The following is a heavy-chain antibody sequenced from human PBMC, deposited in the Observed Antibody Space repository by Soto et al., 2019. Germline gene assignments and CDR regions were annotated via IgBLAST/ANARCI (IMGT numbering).Heavy chain of an antibody. CDR2: INPNSGGT. Sequence: ASVKVSCKASGYTFTGYYMHWVRQAPGQGLEWMGWINPNSGGTNYAQKFQGWVTMTRDTSISTAYMELSRLRSDDTAVYYCAGYCSGGSCYAGDAFDIWGQGTMVTVSS. V-gene: IGHV1-2*04. CDR3: AGYCSGGSCYAGDAFDI. J-gene: IGHJ3*02. CDR1: GYTFTGYY. D-gene: IGHD2-15*01.